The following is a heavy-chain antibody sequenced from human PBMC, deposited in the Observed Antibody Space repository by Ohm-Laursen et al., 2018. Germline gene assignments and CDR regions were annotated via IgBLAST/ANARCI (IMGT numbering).Heavy chain of an antibody. D-gene: IGHD6-13*01. Sequence: GTLSLTCTISGGSISNYYWSWIRQPPGKGLEWIGYIYFSGGTIYNPSLKSRVTISGDTSKNQFSLKLSSVTAADTAVYYCAAYSTSWYVFDYWGQGTLVTVSS. J-gene: IGHJ4*02. V-gene: IGHV4-59*08. CDR1: GGSISNYY. CDR2: IYFSGGT. CDR3: AAYSTSWYVFDY.